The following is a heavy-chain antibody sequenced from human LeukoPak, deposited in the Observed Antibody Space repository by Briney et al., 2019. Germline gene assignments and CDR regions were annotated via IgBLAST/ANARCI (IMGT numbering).Heavy chain of an antibody. CDR1: GFTFSSYS. Sequence: GGSLRLSCAASGFTFSSYSMNWVRQAPGKGLEWVSSISSSGSYIYYADSVKGRFTISRDNAKNSLYLQMNSLRAEDTAVYYCARGPAASGYYDSRGRYGYFDYWGQGTLVTVSS. CDR3: ARGPAASGYYDSRGRYGYFDY. V-gene: IGHV3-21*01. CDR2: ISSSGSYI. D-gene: IGHD3-22*01. J-gene: IGHJ4*02.